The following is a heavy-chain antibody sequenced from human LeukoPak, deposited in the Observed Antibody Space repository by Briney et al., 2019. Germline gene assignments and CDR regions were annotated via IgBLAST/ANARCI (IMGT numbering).Heavy chain of an antibody. V-gene: IGHV1-8*02. CDR1: GYTFSRYG. Sequence: ASVKVSCKASGYTFSRYGFSWVRQATGQRPEWMGWMSPNSGDTGYAQKFQDRVTMTRNTSISTAYMELSSLRSDDTAVYYCARGPPNWGYDYWGPGTLVTVSS. CDR2: MSPNSGDT. D-gene: IGHD7-27*01. J-gene: IGHJ4*02. CDR3: ARGPPNWGYDY.